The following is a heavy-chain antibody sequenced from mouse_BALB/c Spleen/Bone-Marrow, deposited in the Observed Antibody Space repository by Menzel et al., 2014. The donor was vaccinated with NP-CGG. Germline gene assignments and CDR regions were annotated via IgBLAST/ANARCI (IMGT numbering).Heavy chain of an antibody. CDR1: GYTFTEYT. D-gene: IGHD3-1*01. V-gene: IGHV1-18*01. Sequence: VQLQQSGPELVKPGASVKLSCKASGYTFTEYTLHWVKQSHGQSLEWIGGINPTNGGTSYNQKFKGKATLTVDKSSSTADMERRSLTSEESAAYYCARPERAYIDYWGQGTTLTVSA. CDR3: ARPERAYIDY. CDR2: INPTNGGT. J-gene: IGHJ2*01.